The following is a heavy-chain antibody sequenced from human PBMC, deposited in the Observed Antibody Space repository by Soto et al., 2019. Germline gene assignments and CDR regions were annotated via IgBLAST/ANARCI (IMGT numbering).Heavy chain of an antibody. CDR2: ISGSGGST. J-gene: IGHJ6*02. CDR3: AKDTPVVPAAINYYYGMDV. V-gene: IGHV3-23*01. D-gene: IGHD2-2*02. Sequence: QPGGSLRLSCAASGFTFSSYAMSWVRQAPGKGLEWVTAISGSGGSTYYADSVKGRFTISRDNSKNTLYLQMNSLRAEDTAVYYCAKDTPVVPAAINYYYGMDVWGQGTTVTVSS. CDR1: GFTFSSYA.